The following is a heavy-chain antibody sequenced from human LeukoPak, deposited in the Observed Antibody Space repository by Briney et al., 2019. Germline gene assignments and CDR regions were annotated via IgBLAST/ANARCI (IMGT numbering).Heavy chain of an antibody. J-gene: IGHJ6*03. CDR2: IYSPGST. V-gene: IGHV4-39*07. CDR3: ARGGCSGGTCYSIYYYYMDV. D-gene: IGHD2-15*01. Sequence: SETLSLTCTVSGGSITTSTYYWAWIRQPPGKGLEWIGSIYSPGSTYYNPSLKSRVTISVDTSKNQFSLNLSSVTAADTAVYYCARGGCSGGTCYSIYYYYMDVWGKGTTVTVSS. CDR1: GGSITTSTYY.